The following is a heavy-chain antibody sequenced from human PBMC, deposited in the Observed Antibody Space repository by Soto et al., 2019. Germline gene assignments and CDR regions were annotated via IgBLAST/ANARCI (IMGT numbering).Heavy chain of an antibody. CDR3: AGGTPGGYCSGGVCYSENDS. J-gene: IGHJ5*02. V-gene: IGHV4-59*01. D-gene: IGHD2-15*01. CDR2: IYYSGST. Sequence: QVQLQESGPGLVKPSETLSLTCTVSGGSITSYSWSWIRQPPGKGLEWIGHIYYSGSTNYNPSLKSRVTISVDTSNTHFYQKLGAVTAAATAVSYCAGGTPGGYCSGGVCYSENDSWGQGTRVTVSS. CDR1: GGSITSYS.